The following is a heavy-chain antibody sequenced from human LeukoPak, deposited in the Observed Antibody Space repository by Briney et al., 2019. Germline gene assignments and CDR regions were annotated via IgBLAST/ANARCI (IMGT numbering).Heavy chain of an antibody. V-gene: IGHV3-21*01. J-gene: IGHJ4*02. D-gene: IGHD2/OR15-2a*01. CDR2: ISSSSSYI. Sequence: GGSLRLSCAASGFTFSSYSMNWVRQAPGKGLEWVSSISSSSSYIYYADSVKGRFSISRDSAKNTLYLQMSSLRAEDTGVYYCVRDEYSLDYWGLGTLVTVSS. CDR1: GFTFSSYS. CDR3: VRDEYSLDY.